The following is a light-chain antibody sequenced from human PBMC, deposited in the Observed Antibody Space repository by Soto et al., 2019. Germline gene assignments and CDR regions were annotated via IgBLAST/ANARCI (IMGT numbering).Light chain of an antibody. Sequence: QSALTQPPSASGSPGQSVTISCTGTSSDVGAYNYVSWYQQHPGKAPKFIIYEVSKRPSGVPDRFSGSKSGNTASLTVSGLQAEDEADYYCCSYAGSSTFVFGTGTKVTVL. V-gene: IGLV2-8*01. CDR2: EVS. J-gene: IGLJ1*01. CDR3: CSYAGSSTFV. CDR1: SSDVGAYNY.